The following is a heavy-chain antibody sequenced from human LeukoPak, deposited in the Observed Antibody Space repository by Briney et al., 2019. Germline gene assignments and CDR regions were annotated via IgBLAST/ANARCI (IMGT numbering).Heavy chain of an antibody. CDR1: YFTCDFYW. CDR2: ILPDGSQK. V-gene: IGHV3-7*01. D-gene: IGHD2-2*01. J-gene: IGHJ4*02. Sequence: GFLRLSCVASYFTCDFYWMSWVRQAAGKGMEWLANILPDGSQKYYVDSVKGRFTISRDNPKNSLYLQINNLRAEDTAVYYCGRLAHNAWYAIDFWGQGTLVTVSS. CDR3: GRLAHNAWYAIDF.